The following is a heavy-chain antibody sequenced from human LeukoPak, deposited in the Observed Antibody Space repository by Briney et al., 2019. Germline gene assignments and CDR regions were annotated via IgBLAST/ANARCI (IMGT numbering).Heavy chain of an antibody. Sequence: PSETLSLTCAVYGGSFSGYYWSWIRQPPGKGLEWIGEINHSGSTNYNPSLKSRVTISVDTSKNQFSLKLSSVTAADTAVYYCARERPSSSWYSNWFDPWGQGTLVTASS. CDR1: GGSFSGYY. CDR3: ARERPSSSWYSNWFDP. D-gene: IGHD6-13*01. V-gene: IGHV4-34*01. J-gene: IGHJ5*02. CDR2: INHSGST.